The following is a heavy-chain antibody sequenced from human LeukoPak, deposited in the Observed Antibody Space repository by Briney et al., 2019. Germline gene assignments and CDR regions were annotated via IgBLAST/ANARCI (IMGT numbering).Heavy chain of an antibody. D-gene: IGHD3-10*01. Sequence: PGGSLRLSCAASGFTFSSYSFHWVRQAPGKGLEWLAVISYDENTKYYADSVKGRFTISRDNAKNSLYLQMNSLRAEDTALYYCATYGSGSGTFFDSWGQGTLVTVSS. V-gene: IGHV3-30-3*01. CDR1: GFTFSSYS. CDR3: ATYGSGSGTFFDS. J-gene: IGHJ4*01. CDR2: ISYDENTK.